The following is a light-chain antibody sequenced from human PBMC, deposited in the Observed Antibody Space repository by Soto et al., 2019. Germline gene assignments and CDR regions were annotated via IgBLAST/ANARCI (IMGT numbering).Light chain of an antibody. CDR1: SSNIGADYD. CDR3: QSYDSSLSAVV. CDR2: GTS. Sequence: QAVVTQPPSVSGAPGQRVTISCTGSSSNIGADYDVHWYQQLPGTAPKLLIYGTSNRPSGVPDRFSGSKSGTSASLAITGLQAEDEADYYCQSYDSSLSAVVFGGGTKLTVL. J-gene: IGLJ3*02. V-gene: IGLV1-40*01.